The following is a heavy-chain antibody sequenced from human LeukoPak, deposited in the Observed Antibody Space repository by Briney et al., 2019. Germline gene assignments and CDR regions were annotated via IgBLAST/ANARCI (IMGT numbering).Heavy chain of an antibody. V-gene: IGHV4-59*01. CDR3: ARGRETFDY. J-gene: IGHJ4*02. Sequence: ASETLSLTCTVSGGSISSYYWSWIRQPPGKGLEWIGYIYYSGSTNYNPSLKSRVTISVDTSKNQYSLKLSSVTAADTAVYYCARGRETFDYWGQGTLVTVSS. CDR2: IYYSGST. CDR1: GGSISSYY.